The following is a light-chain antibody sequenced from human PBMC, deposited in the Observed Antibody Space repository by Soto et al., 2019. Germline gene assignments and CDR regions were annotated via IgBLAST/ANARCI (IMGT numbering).Light chain of an antibody. CDR1: SSDVGNYKY. V-gene: IGLV2-8*01. J-gene: IGLJ3*02. Sequence: QSALTQSPSASGSPGQSVTISCTGTSSDVGNYKYVSWYQQHPGKAPKLMIYDVSKRPSGVPDRFSGSKSGNTASLTVSGLQVEEEADYYCSSYAGSNLWVFGGGTKLTVL. CDR3: SSYAGSNLWV. CDR2: DVS.